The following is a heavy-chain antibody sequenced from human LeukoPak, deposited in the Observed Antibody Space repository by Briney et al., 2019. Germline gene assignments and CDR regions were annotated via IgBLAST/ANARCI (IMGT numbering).Heavy chain of an antibody. CDR1: GGSISSSSYY. D-gene: IGHD6-13*01. CDR2: IYYSGST. J-gene: IGHJ5*02. V-gene: IGHV4-39*07. Sequence: SETLSLTCTVSGGSISSSSYYWGWIRQPPGKGLEWIGSIYYSGSTNYNPSLKSRVTISVDTSKNQFSLKLSSVTAADTAVYYCARDSSSWYSHDNWFDPWGQGTLVTVSS. CDR3: ARDSSSWYSHDNWFDP.